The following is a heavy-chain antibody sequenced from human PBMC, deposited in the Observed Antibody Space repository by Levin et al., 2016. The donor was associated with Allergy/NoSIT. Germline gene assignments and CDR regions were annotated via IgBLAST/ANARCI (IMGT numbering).Heavy chain of an antibody. CDR1: GYTFAGYY. CDR2: INPNSGGT. V-gene: IGHV1-2*02. Sequence: ASVKVSCKASGYTFAGYYMHWVRQAPGQGLEWMGWINPNSGGTNYAQKFQGRVTMTEDTSTDTAYMELSSLRSEDTAVYYCATGPGGWFGELGLYFDYWGQGTLVTVSS. D-gene: IGHD3-10*01. J-gene: IGHJ4*02. CDR3: ATGPGGWFGELGLYFDY.